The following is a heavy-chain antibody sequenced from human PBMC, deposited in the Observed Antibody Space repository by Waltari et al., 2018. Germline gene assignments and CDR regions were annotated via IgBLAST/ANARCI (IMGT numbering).Heavy chain of an antibody. CDR1: GGTFSSYA. CDR2: IIPIFGTA. D-gene: IGHD2-2*01. V-gene: IGHV1-69*01. CDR3: ARSDCSSTSCLRTYWFDP. J-gene: IGHJ5*02. Sequence: QVQLVQSGAEVKKPGSSVKVSCKASGGTFSSYAISWVRQAPGPGLEWMGGIIPIFGTANYAQKFQGRVTITADESTSTAYMELSSLRSEDTAVYYCARSDCSSTSCLRTYWFDPWGQGTLVTVSS.